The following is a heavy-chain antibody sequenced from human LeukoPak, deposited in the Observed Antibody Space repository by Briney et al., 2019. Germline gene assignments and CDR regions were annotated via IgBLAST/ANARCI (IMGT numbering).Heavy chain of an antibody. J-gene: IGHJ4*02. D-gene: IGHD6-6*01. V-gene: IGHV4-59*01. CDR2: ISYSGSA. CDR1: GGSISTYY. CDR3: VSPVRARFEY. Sequence: PSETLSLTCTVSGGSISTYYWSWIRQPPGKGLEWIGYISYSGSANYNPSLKSRVTISLDTSKNQFSLKLSSVTAADTAVYYCVSPVRARFEYWGQGTLVTVSS.